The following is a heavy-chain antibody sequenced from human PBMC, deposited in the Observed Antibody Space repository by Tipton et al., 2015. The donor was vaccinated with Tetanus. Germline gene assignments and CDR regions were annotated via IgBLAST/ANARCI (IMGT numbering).Heavy chain of an antibody. CDR1: GGSISSSSYY. D-gene: IGHD1-7*01. Sequence: TLSLTCTVSGGSISSSSYYWGWIRQPPGKGLEWIGYLSYIGTTNYNPSLESRVTISSDTSRNQFSLRLSSITAADTAIYYCARGGGDNWNFWPDWGQGTLVTVFS. V-gene: IGHV4-61*05. CDR2: LSYIGTT. J-gene: IGHJ4*02. CDR3: ARGGGDNWNFWPD.